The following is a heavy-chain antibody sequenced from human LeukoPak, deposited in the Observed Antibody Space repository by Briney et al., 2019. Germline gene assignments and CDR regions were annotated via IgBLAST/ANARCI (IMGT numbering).Heavy chain of an antibody. CDR2: ITGSGDST. J-gene: IGHJ4*02. D-gene: IGHD2-2*01. CDR1: GFTFSSDA. V-gene: IGHV3-23*01. CDR3: AKDPNQLPRPRHFDC. Sequence: PGGSLRLSCAATGFTFSSDAMSWVRQAPGKGLEWVSVITGSGDSTYYADSVKGRFTTSRDNSKNTLYLQMNSLRAEDTAVYYCAKDPNQLPRPRHFDCWGQGTLVTVSS.